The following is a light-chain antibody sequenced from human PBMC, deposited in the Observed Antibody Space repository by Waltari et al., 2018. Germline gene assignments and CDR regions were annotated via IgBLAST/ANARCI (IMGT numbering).Light chain of an antibody. Sequence: EVVMTQSPATLSLSPGERATLPCRASQSVASNLAWYQQRRGQAPRLLIYDASTRVTSIPARFSGSGSGTDFTITISGLQSDDSAVYFCQQYNRWPPITFGQGTRLEVK. J-gene: IGKJ5*01. CDR2: DAS. CDR1: QSVASN. CDR3: QQYNRWPPIT. V-gene: IGKV3-15*01.